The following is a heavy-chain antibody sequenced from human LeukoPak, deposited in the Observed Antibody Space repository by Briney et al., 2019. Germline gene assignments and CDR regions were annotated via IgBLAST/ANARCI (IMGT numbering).Heavy chain of an antibody. Sequence: GGSLRLSCAASGFTFSSYSMNWVRQAPGKGLEWVSYISSSSSTIYYADSVKGRFTISRDNAMNSLYLQMNSLRAEDTAVYYCARKSGWYDAFDIWGQGTMVTVSS. CDR3: ARKSGWYDAFDI. D-gene: IGHD6-19*01. V-gene: IGHV3-48*01. CDR1: GFTFSSYS. CDR2: ISSSSSTI. J-gene: IGHJ3*02.